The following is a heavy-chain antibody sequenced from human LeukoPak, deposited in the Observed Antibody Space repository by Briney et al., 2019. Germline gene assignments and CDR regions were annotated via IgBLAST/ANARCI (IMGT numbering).Heavy chain of an antibody. D-gene: IGHD3-10*01. J-gene: IGHJ4*02. Sequence: PGGSLRLSCAVSGFTFGSYTMNWVRQAPGKGLEWVSHTSSTSTTYYADSVKGRFTTSRDNAKNLLYLQMNSLRDEDTAVYYCAAAGDYWGQGTLVTVSS. CDR2: TSSTSTT. V-gene: IGHV3-48*02. CDR1: GFTFGSYT. CDR3: AAAGDY.